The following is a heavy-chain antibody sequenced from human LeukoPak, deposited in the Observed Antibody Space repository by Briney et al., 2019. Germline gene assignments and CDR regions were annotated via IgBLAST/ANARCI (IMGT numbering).Heavy chain of an antibody. D-gene: IGHD2-15*01. Sequence: GESLKISCKGSGYSFTSYWIGWVRQMPGKGLEWMGIIYPGDSDTKYSPSFQGQVTISADKSISTAYLQWSSLKASDTAMYYCARRCSGGSCYFGGWFDPWGQGTLVTVSS. V-gene: IGHV5-51*01. J-gene: IGHJ5*02. CDR2: IYPGDSDT. CDR1: GYSFTSYW. CDR3: ARRCSGGSCYFGGWFDP.